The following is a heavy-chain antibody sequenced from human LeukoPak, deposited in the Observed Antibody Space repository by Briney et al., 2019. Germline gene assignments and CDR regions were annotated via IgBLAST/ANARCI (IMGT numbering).Heavy chain of an antibody. J-gene: IGHJ4*02. Sequence: GGSLRLSCAASGFTFSSYSMTWVRQAPGKGLEWVSYISSSSSTIYYADSVKGRFAISRDNAKNSLYLQMNSLRAEDTAVYYCASYNSGWSDYWGQGTLVTVSS. V-gene: IGHV3-48*04. D-gene: IGHD6-19*01. CDR2: ISSSSSTI. CDR1: GFTFSSYS. CDR3: ASYNSGWSDY.